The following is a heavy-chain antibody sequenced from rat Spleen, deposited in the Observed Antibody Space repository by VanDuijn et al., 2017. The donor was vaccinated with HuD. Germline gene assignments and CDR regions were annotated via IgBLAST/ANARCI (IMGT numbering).Heavy chain of an antibody. CDR2: ISYGDSSGHSGT. D-gene: IGHD1-9*01. Sequence: EVQLVESGGGLVQPGRSLKLSCAASGFTFSDYGVAWVRQAPTTGLEWVATISYGDSSGHSGTYYRDSVRGRFTISRDDAKSTLSLQMDSLRSEDTATYYCVRRHYGYTYEIWFTYWGQGTLVTVSS. CDR1: GFTFSDYG. CDR3: VRRHYGYTYEIWFTY. J-gene: IGHJ3*01. V-gene: IGHV5-29*01.